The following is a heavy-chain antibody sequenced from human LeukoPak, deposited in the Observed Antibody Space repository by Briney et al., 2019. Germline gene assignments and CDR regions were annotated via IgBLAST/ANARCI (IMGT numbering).Heavy chain of an antibody. Sequence: GGSLRLSCTASGFSFRDYGMSWVRQVPGEGLEWVGYIRSKDYYETGEYAASVKGILTISSDDSESIAYLQMNTLRTEDTAIYYCTRGRSAWGYWGQGTLVVVSS. CDR3: TRGRSAWGY. V-gene: IGHV3-49*04. J-gene: IGHJ4*02. D-gene: IGHD3-3*01. CDR2: IRSKDYYETG. CDR1: GFSFRDYG.